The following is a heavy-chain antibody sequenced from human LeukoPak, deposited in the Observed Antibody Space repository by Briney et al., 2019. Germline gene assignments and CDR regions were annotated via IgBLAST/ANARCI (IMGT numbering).Heavy chain of an antibody. D-gene: IGHD6-13*01. CDR1: GYTFTSYY. Sequence: ASVKVSCKASGYTFTSYYMHWVRQAPGQGLEWMGIINPSGGSTSYAQKFQGRVTMTRDTSTSTVYMELRSLRSDDTAVYYCARDKVIATAGTPNWFDPWGQGTLVTVSS. CDR3: ARDKVIATAGTPNWFDP. J-gene: IGHJ5*02. CDR2: INPSGGST. V-gene: IGHV1-46*01.